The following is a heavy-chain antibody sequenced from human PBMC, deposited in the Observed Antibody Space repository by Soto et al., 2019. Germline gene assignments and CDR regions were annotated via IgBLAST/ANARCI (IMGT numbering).Heavy chain of an antibody. Sequence: SVKGSWKACGGAFSSYAISLVRQAPGQGLEWMGGIIPIFGTANYAQKFQGRVTITADESTSTAYMELSSLRSEDTAVYYCARDGYCSSTSCPLVWGQGTTVTVSS. CDR1: GGAFSSYA. CDR3: ARDGYCSSTSCPLV. D-gene: IGHD2-2*03. CDR2: IIPIFGTA. V-gene: IGHV1-69*13. J-gene: IGHJ6*01.